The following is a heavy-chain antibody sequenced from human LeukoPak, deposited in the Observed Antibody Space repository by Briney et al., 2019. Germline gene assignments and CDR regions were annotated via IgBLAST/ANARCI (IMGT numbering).Heavy chain of an antibody. Sequence: ASVKVSCKASGYTFTGYYMHWVRQAPGQGLEWMGWINPNSGGTNYAQKFQSRVTMTRDTSISTAYMELSRLRSDDTAVYYCARGVTYYDFWSGYRNWFDPWGQGTLVTVSS. CDR3: ARGVTYYDFWSGYRNWFDP. D-gene: IGHD3-3*01. J-gene: IGHJ5*02. V-gene: IGHV1-2*02. CDR2: INPNSGGT. CDR1: GYTFTGYY.